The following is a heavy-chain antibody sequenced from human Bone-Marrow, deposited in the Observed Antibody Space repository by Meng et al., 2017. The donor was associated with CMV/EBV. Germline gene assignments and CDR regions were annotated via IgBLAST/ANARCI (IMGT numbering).Heavy chain of an antibody. J-gene: IGHJ4*02. D-gene: IGHD1-7*01. Sequence: ASVKVSCKASGYTFTDHYFHWVRQAPGQGLEWMGWIYPKSGGTHYAQKFQGRLTVTRDTSISTGYMELSSLGSDDTAVYYCARGGNWNYRGEYYFDYWGQGTLVTVSS. CDR2: IYPKSGGT. CDR3: ARGGNWNYRGEYYFDY. V-gene: IGHV1-2*02. CDR1: GYTFTDHY.